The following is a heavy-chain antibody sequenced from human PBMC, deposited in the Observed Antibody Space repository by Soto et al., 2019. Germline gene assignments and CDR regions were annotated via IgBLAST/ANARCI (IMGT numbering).Heavy chain of an antibody. CDR1: GYTFSNYD. Sequence: QVQLVQSGAELKKPGASVKVSCKASGYTFSNYDMNWVRQATGQGPEWIGWVNPNNGDTGYAQKFQGRVTLTTDICTTTAYMELTSLRSEDTALYYCAKVSRKGSAIDFDYWGQGTLITVSS. J-gene: IGHJ4*02. D-gene: IGHD3-10*01. V-gene: IGHV1-8*01. CDR3: AKVSRKGSAIDFDY. CDR2: VNPNNGDT.